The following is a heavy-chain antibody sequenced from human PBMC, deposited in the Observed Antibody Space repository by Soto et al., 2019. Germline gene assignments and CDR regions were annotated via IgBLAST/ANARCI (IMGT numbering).Heavy chain of an antibody. D-gene: IGHD3-3*02. J-gene: IGHJ5*01. Sequence: PGGSLRLSCGVSGFTFINYAMHWVRQAPGKGLEWVALISGDGSNEYYADSVKGRFTISRDNSRYTLYLQMNSLRADDTAVYYCARHLSHLKSGWLDPWGRGTLVTVSS. CDR1: GFTFINYA. CDR3: ARHLSHLKSGWLDP. V-gene: IGHV3-30-3*01. CDR2: ISGDGSNE.